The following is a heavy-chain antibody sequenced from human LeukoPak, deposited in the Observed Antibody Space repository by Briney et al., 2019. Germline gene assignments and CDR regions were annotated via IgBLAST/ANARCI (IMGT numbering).Heavy chain of an antibody. CDR2: INTNTGNP. D-gene: IGHD3-10*01. Sequence: GASVKVSCKASGYTFTSYAMNWVRQAPGQGLEWMRWINTNTGNPTYAQGFTGRFVFSLDTSVSTAYLQISSLKAEDTAVYYCARERTSMVRGVKSWFDPWGQGTLVTVSS. CDR3: ARERTSMVRGVKSWFDP. CDR1: GYTFTSYA. J-gene: IGHJ5*02. V-gene: IGHV7-4-1*02.